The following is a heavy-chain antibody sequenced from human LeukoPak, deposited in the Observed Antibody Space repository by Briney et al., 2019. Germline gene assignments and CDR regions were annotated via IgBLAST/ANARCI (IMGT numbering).Heavy chain of an antibody. Sequence: SQTLSLTCAISGDSVSSNSTAWNWIRQSPSRGLEWLGRTYYRSRWFNSYAVSVKSRVTINPDTSKNQFSLQLNSVTPEDTAMYYCARGGGSFDYWGQGTLVTVSS. CDR2: TYYRSRWFN. CDR1: GDSVSSNSTA. CDR3: ARGGGSFDY. J-gene: IGHJ4*02. D-gene: IGHD1-26*01. V-gene: IGHV6-1*01.